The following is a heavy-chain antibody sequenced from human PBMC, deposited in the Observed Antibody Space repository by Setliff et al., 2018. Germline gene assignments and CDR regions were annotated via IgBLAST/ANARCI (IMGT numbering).Heavy chain of an antibody. CDR3: AREQWLDPPGYYYMDV. CDR1: GGSISSGDYY. Sequence: ASETLSLTCTVSGGSISSGDYYWSWIRQPPGKGLEWIAYIYYIGSTYYNPSLKSRVTISVDTSKNQFSLNLTSVTAADTAVYYCAREQWLDPPGYYYMDVWAKGTTVTVSS. V-gene: IGHV4-30-4*08. CDR2: IYYIGST. J-gene: IGHJ6*03. D-gene: IGHD6-19*01.